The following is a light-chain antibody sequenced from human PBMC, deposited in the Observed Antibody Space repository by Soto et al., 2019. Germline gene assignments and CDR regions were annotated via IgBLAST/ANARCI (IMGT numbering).Light chain of an antibody. CDR3: QQSFTTPLT. V-gene: IGKV3-20*01. J-gene: IGKJ4*01. CDR1: QSVNSQF. CDR2: GAS. Sequence: EIVLTQSPDTLSLSPGERATLSCSASQSVNSQFFAWHQQKPGQAPRLLIHGASSRATGIPDRFSGSGSGTDFNLTINSLQPEDFATYFCQQSFTTPLTFGGGTKVDIK.